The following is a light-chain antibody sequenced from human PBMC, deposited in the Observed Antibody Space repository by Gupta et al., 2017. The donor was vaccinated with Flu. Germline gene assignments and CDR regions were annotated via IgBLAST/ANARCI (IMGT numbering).Light chain of an antibody. Sequence: DIQLTQSPSSLSASVGDRVTITCRASQSVSSYLNWYQQKPGKAPKPLIYAASSWASGVPARFSGSGSGTDFTLTISSLQSEDFATYYCQQCNSTRSLTFGGGTKVEIK. V-gene: IGKV1-39*01. CDR3: QQCNSTRSLT. J-gene: IGKJ4*01. CDR1: QSVSSY. CDR2: AAS.